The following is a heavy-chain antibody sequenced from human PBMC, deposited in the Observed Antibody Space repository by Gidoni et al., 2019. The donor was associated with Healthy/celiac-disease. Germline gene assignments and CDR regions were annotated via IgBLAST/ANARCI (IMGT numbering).Heavy chain of an antibody. CDR1: GFTFSSYA. D-gene: IGHD2-2*01. CDR2: ISYDGSNK. Sequence: QVQLVESGVGVVQPGRSLRPPCAASGFTFSSYARHWVRQAPGKGLEWVAVISYDGSNKYYADSVKGRFTISRDNSKNTLYLQMNSLRAEDTAVYYCAREGDIVVVPATIRGFDYWGQGTLVTVSS. J-gene: IGHJ4*02. V-gene: IGHV3-30-3*01. CDR3: AREGDIVVVPATIRGFDY.